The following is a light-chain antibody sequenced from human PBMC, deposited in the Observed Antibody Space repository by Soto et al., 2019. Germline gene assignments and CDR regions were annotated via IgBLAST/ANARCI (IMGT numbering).Light chain of an antibody. V-gene: IGKV3-15*01. CDR3: QQYNIHWT. Sequence: EIVMTQSPATLSVSPGGRATLSCRASQSISDTLAWYQQKPGQAPRLLIHGASTRATGFPARFSGSGSGTDFTLNISSLQSEDFAVYYCQQYNIHWTFGQGTKMERK. J-gene: IGKJ1*01. CDR2: GAS. CDR1: QSISDT.